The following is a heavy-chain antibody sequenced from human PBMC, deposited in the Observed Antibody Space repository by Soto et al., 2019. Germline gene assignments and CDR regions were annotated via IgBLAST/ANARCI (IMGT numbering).Heavy chain of an antibody. CDR1: GFTFSSPW. Sequence: EVQLVESGGGLLQPGGSLRLSCAVSGFTFSSPWMHWVRQAPGKGLVWVSRIDPDGSKTNYADSVKGRFTISRDNAKNTLYLQMNSLRTEDTAVYYCARGSRGKYYLEVWGNGTTVTVSS. V-gene: IGHV3-74*01. J-gene: IGHJ6*03. CDR3: ARGSRGKYYLEV. D-gene: IGHD6-25*01. CDR2: IDPDGSKT.